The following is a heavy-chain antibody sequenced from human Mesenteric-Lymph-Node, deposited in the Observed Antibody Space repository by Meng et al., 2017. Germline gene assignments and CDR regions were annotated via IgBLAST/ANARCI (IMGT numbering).Heavy chain of an antibody. Sequence: SVKVSCKPSGYIFTDSYLHWVRQAPGQGLEWMGWFNPDSGGTDYAQKFQGRVTMTMDRSISTAYMELSGLRSDDTAVYYCVRDVTRGGYWGQGTLVSVSS. CDR2: FNPDSGGT. CDR3: VRDVTRGGY. V-gene: IGHV1-2*02. J-gene: IGHJ4*02. CDR1: GYIFTDSY. D-gene: IGHD2-2*01.